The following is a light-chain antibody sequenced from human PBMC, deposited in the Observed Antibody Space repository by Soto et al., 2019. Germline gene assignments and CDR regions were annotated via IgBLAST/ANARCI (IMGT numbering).Light chain of an antibody. V-gene: IGKV1-5*03. J-gene: IGKJ1*01. CDR3: QQYFSYST. CDR2: KAS. Sequence: DIQMTQSPSTLSASVGDRVTITCRASQSISNWLAWYQQKPGKAPKLLIYKASSLESGVPSRFSGSGSGTEFIRTISSLQPDDFATYHCQQYFSYSTFGQGTNVEI. CDR1: QSISNW.